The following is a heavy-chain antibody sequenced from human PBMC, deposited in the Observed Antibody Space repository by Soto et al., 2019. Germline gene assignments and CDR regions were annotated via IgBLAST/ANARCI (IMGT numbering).Heavy chain of an antibody. D-gene: IGHD2-2*01. CDR3: ARDIVLVPAVSTVAFDP. Sequence: ACVKVSCKASGYTFTSYYMHWVRQAPGQGLEWMGIINPTGGSTSYAQKFQGRVTMTRDTSTSTVYMELSSLRSEDTAVYYCARDIVLVPAVSTVAFDPWGQGTLVTVSS. V-gene: IGHV1-46*01. CDR1: GYTFTSYY. J-gene: IGHJ5*02. CDR2: INPTGGST.